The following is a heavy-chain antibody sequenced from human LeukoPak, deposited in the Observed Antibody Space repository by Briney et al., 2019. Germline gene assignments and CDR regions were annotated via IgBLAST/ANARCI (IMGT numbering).Heavy chain of an antibody. D-gene: IGHD3-10*01. CDR2: MNPNSGNT. CDR1: GYTFTSYD. V-gene: IGHV1-8*03. Sequence: ASAKVSCKASGYTFTSYDINWVRQATGQGLEWMGWMNPNSGNTGYAQKFQGRVTITRNTSISTAYMELSSLRSEDTAVYYCARVSPIRGLDYWGQGTLVTVSS. CDR3: ARVSPIRGLDY. J-gene: IGHJ4*02.